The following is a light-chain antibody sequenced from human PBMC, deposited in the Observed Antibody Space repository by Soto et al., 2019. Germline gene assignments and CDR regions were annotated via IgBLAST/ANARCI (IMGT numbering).Light chain of an antibody. J-gene: IGKJ1*01. CDR1: QSVSSN. CDR2: GAF. Sequence: EIVMTRSPVTLSVSPGERATLSCRASQSVSSNLAWYQQKPGQAPSLLIYGAFTRATGIPARFSGTGSGTEFTLTISSLQSEDFALYYCQQYHDWPLTFGQGTKVDIK. CDR3: QQYHDWPLT. V-gene: IGKV3-15*01.